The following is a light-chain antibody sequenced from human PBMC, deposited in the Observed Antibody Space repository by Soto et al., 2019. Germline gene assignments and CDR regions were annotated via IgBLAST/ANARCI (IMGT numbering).Light chain of an antibody. CDR3: QQCCSWQLT. Sequence: EIVLSQSPATLSLSPGERATVSCRASQSVSSYLAWYQQKPGQAPRLLSSDASNRATGIPARFSGSGSGTDFTTTISSLEHEDFAVYYCQQCCSWQLTFGGGTKVEIK. CDR2: DAS. V-gene: IGKV3-11*01. CDR1: QSVSSY. J-gene: IGKJ4*02.